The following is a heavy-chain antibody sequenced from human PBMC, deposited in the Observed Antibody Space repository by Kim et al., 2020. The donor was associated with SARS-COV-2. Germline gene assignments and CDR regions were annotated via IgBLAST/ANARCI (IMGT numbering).Heavy chain of an antibody. CDR1: GGSISSSNW. J-gene: IGHJ6*02. V-gene: IGHV4-4*02. CDR3: ARQGPPYYSGMDV. CDR2: IYHSGST. Sequence: SETLSLTCAVSGGSISSSNWWSWVRQPPGKGLEWIGEIYHSGSTNYNPSLKSRVTISVDKSKNQFSLKLSSVTAADTAVYYCARQGPPYYSGMDVWGQGTTVTVSS.